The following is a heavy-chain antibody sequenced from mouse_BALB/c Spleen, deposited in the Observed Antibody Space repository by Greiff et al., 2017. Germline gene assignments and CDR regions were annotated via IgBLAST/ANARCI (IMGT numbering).Heavy chain of an antibody. V-gene: IGHV5-12-1*01. D-gene: IGHD1-1*01. CDR1: GFAFSSYD. CDR2: ISSGGGST. Sequence: EVKLVESGGGLVKPGGSLKLSCAASGFAFSSYDMSWVRQTPEKRLEWVAYISSGGGSTYYPDTVKGRFTISRDNAKNTLYLQMSSLKSEDTAMYYCARGITTGRGYFDYWGQGTTLTVSS. CDR3: ARGITTGRGYFDY. J-gene: IGHJ2*01.